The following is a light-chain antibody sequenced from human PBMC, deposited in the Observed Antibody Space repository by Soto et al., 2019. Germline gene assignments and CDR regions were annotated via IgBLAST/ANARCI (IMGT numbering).Light chain of an antibody. J-gene: IGKJ5*01. V-gene: IGKV1-9*01. CDR3: QQLYIFPLT. Sequence: IHLTQSPSFLPASVGDRVTITCRASQGISSFLAWYQQKPGKAPNLLMYAASTLQSGVPSRFSGGESGTEYTLTISSLQPEDSATYYCQQLYIFPLTFGQGTRLEI. CDR2: AAS. CDR1: QGISSF.